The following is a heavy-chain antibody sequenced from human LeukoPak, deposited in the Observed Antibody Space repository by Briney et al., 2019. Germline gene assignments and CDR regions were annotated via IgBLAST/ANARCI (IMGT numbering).Heavy chain of an antibody. J-gene: IGHJ4*02. V-gene: IGHV3-74*03. D-gene: IGHD3-10*01. CDR1: GFTFSRYW. CDR2: ISPDGSTT. CDR3: TRGVGYYTSGSFYFFDS. Sequence: GGSLRLSCAASGFTFSRYWMHWVRQAPGKGLMWVSRISPDGSTTLYADSVKGRFTISRDNAKNTLYLQMNSLGAEDTAVYYCTRGVGYYTSGSFYFFDSWGQGTLVTVSS.